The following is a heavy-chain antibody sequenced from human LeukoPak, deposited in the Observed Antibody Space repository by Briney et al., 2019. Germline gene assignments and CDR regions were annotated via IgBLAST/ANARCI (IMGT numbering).Heavy chain of an antibody. J-gene: IGHJ5*02. CDR3: AGGYGSGSFSA. Sequence: GGSLRLFCAASGFTLNDYYMSWIRQAPGKGLELIAYINYSGTSYADSVKGRFTISRDNAESSLHLQMNSLRVEDTALYYCAGGYGSGSFSAWGQGTLVTVSS. CDR1: GFTLNDYY. D-gene: IGHD3-10*01. V-gene: IGHV3-11*01. CDR2: INYSGT.